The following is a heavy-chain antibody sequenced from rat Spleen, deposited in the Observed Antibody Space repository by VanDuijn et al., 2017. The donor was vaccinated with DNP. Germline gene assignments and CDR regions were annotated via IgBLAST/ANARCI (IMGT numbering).Heavy chain of an antibody. D-gene: IGHD1-1*01. V-gene: IGHV5-31*01. CDR3: TRDSGDYFDY. Sequence: EVQLVESGGGLVQPGRSMKLSCVASGFIFSNYWMTWIGQAPGKGLEWVASITNSGGSNYYLDSVKGRFTISRDNAKSTLYMQMDSLRSEDTAAYYCTRDSGDYFDYWGQGVMVKVSS. J-gene: IGHJ2*01. CDR2: ITNSGGSN. CDR1: GFIFSNYW.